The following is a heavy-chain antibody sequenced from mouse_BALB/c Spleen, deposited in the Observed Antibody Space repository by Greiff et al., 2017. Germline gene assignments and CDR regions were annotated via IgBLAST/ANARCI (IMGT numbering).Heavy chain of an antibody. Sequence: VQLQQSGPGLVKPSQSLSLTCTVTGYSITSDYAWNWIRQFPGNKLEWMGYISYSGSTSYNPSLKSRISITRDTSKNQFFLQLNSVTTEDTATYYCARDDYDEAWFAYWGQGTLVTVSA. CDR2: ISYSGST. CDR3: ARDDYDEAWFAY. V-gene: IGHV3-2*02. D-gene: IGHD2-4*01. CDR1: GYSITSDYA. J-gene: IGHJ3*01.